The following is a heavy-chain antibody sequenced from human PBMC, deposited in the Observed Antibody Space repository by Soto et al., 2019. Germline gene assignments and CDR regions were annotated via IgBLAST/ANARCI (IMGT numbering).Heavy chain of an antibody. V-gene: IGHV3-23*01. CDR1: GFTFSTSA. J-gene: IGHJ4*02. CDR2: ISGGRGGA. CDR3: AKADTRNYFDC. Sequence: EVQLLESGGGLVQPGGSLRLSCAASGFTFSTSAMNWVRQAPGKGLEWVSLISGGRGGAYYADSVKGRFTISRDNSKSTLYLEMNSLGADDTAIYYCAKADTRNYFDCWGQGALVTVSS. D-gene: IGHD3-3*01.